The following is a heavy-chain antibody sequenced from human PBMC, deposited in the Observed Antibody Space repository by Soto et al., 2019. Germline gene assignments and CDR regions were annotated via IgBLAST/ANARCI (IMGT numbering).Heavy chain of an antibody. CDR3: ARGGYYYGSGSQVDY. CDR2: INHSGST. Sequence: QVQLQQWGAGLLKPSETLSLTCAVYGGSFSGYYWSWIRQPPGKGLEWIGEINHSGSTNYNPSLKSRVTISVETSKNQFSLKLSSVTAADTAVYYCARGGYYYGSGSQVDYWGQGTLVTVSS. CDR1: GGSFSGYY. J-gene: IGHJ4*02. V-gene: IGHV4-34*01. D-gene: IGHD3-10*01.